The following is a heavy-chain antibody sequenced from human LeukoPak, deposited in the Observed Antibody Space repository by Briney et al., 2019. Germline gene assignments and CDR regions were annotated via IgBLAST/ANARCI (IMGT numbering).Heavy chain of an antibody. CDR2: ISGSGGST. CDR1: GFTFSSYA. J-gene: IGHJ4*02. Sequence: GGSLRLSCAASGFTFSSYAMSWVRQAPGKGLEWVSDISGSGGSTYYADSVKGRFTISRDNSKNTLYLQMNSLRAEDTAVYYCARRRVWGSYRYTFDYWGQGTLVTVSS. CDR3: ARRRVWGSYRYTFDY. V-gene: IGHV3-23*01. D-gene: IGHD3-16*02.